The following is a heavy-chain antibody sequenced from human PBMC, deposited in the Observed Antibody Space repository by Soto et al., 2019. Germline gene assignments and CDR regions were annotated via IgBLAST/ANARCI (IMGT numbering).Heavy chain of an antibody. D-gene: IGHD3-22*01. CDR1: GYTFTSYG. CDR2: ISGHNGNT. Sequence: ASVKVSCKASGYTFTSYGISWVRQAPRQGLEWMGWISGHNGNTNNAQKFQDRVTVTTDTSTSTAYMELRSLRSDDTAIYYCARAGSGGYYLDSWGQGTLVSVS. V-gene: IGHV1-18*01. CDR3: ARAGSGGYYLDS. J-gene: IGHJ4*02.